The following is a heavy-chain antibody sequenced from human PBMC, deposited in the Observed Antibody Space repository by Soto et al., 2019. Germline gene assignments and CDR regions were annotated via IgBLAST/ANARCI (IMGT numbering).Heavy chain of an antibody. CDR3: TKEKCVMNRGYEAFDL. D-gene: IGHD5-12*01. CDR2: IKSGGSFT. V-gene: IGHV3-48*03. CDR1: GFSFSAFE. J-gene: IGHJ3*01. Sequence: EAKLEESGGGLIEPGGSLRLSCAASGFSFSAFEMNWVRQAPGKGPEWVAHIKSGGSFTLYAASVKGRFTISRDDADNSLYLQMNRLRAEDTALYYCTKEKCVMNRGYEAFDLWGRGTMVTVSS.